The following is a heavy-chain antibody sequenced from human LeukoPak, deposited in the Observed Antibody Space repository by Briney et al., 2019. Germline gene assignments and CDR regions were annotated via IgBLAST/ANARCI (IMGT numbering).Heavy chain of an antibody. CDR2: ISYDGSNK. Sequence: GGSLRLSCAASGFTFSSYGMHWVRQAPGKGLEWVAVISYDGSNKYYADSVKGRFTISRDNSKNTLYLQMNSLRAEDTAVYYCARTLPDFYYYGMDVWGQGTTVTVSS. CDR1: GFTFSSYG. V-gene: IGHV3-30*03. CDR3: ARTLPDFYYYGMDV. D-gene: IGHD1-14*01. J-gene: IGHJ6*02.